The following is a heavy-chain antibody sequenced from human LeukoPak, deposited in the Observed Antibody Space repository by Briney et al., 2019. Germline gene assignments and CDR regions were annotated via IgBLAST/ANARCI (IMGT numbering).Heavy chain of an antibody. CDR2: MYSGGCP. J-gene: IGHJ5*02. CDR3: VRHVWVTGKTAEPGTRWFDP. CDR1: GDSITNSPYY. V-gene: IGHV4-39*01. D-gene: IGHD1-14*01. Sequence: SETLSLTCTVSGDSITNSPYYWGWIRQPPGKGLEYIGRMYSGGCPHYSTSGKSRGTISIDTSKNQLSLKLTSVVAADTAMYYCVRHVWVTGKTAEPGTRWFDPWGQGVLVIVSS.